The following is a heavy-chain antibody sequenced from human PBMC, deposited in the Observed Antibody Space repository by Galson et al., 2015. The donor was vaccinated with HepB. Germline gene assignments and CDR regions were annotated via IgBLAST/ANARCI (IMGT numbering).Heavy chain of an antibody. D-gene: IGHD6-13*01. CDR3: ARSVGSSWFYYYYYGMDV. J-gene: IGHJ6*02. V-gene: IGHV4-38-2*01. CDR2: IYHSGST. CDR1: GYSISSGYY. Sequence: SETLSLTCAVSGYSISSGYYWGWIRQPPGKGLEWIGSIYHSGSTYYNPSLKSRVTISVDTSKNQFSLKLSSVTAADTAVYYCARSVGSSWFYYYYYGMDVWGQGTTVTVSS.